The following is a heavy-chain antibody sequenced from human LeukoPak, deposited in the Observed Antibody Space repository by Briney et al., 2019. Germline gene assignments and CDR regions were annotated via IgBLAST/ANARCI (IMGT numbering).Heavy chain of an antibody. J-gene: IGHJ4*02. CDR3: ARAQDLTYSSSWPGNFDY. CDR1: GYTFTSYY. Sequence: ASVKVSCKASGYTFTSYYMHWVRQAPGQGLEWMGIINPSGGSTSYAQKFQGRVTMTRDMSTSTVYMELSSLRPEDTAVYYCARAQDLTYSSSWPGNFDYWGQGTLVTVSS. V-gene: IGHV1-46*01. CDR2: INPSGGST. D-gene: IGHD6-13*01.